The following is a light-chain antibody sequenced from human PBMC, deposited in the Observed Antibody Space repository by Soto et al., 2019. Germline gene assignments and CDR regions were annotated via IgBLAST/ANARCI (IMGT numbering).Light chain of an antibody. CDR3: QKYNGTPRT. Sequence: DIQVTQSPSSLSASVGDRVTITCRASQDSSGHLAWYQQKPGKVPKLLIYEASTLQSRVPSRFSASGSGTDFTLTISSLQPEDVANYNCQKYNGTPRTFGQGTKVDLK. CDR1: QDSSGH. J-gene: IGKJ1*01. CDR2: EAS. V-gene: IGKV1-27*01.